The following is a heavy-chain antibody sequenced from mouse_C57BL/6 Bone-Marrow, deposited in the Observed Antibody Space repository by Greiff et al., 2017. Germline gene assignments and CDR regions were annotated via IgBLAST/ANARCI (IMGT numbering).Heavy chain of an antibody. CDR2: ISGGGGNT. CDR1: GFTFSSYT. J-gene: IGHJ4*01. V-gene: IGHV5-9*01. D-gene: IGHD2-3*01. Sequence: VMLVESGGGLVKPGGSLKLSCAASGFTFSSYTMSWVRQTPEKRLEWVATISGGGGNTYYPDSVKGRFTISRDNAKNTLYLQMSSLRSEDTALYYCARRWGYYKAMDYWGQGTSVTVSS. CDR3: ARRWGYYKAMDY.